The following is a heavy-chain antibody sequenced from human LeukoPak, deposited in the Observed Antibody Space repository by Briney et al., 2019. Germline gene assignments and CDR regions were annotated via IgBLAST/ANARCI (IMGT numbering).Heavy chain of an antibody. CDR1: GFTYSDYW. D-gene: IGHD2-2*01. J-gene: IGHJ4*02. CDR2: IKQDGSEK. Sequence: PGGSLRLSCAASGFTYSDYWMSWVRQAPGKGLGWVANIKQDGSEKYYVDSVKGRFTISRDNAENSLYLDMSNLGAEDTAVYFCVRGDNRDQWGQGTLVTVSS. V-gene: IGHV3-7*01. CDR3: VRGDNRDQ.